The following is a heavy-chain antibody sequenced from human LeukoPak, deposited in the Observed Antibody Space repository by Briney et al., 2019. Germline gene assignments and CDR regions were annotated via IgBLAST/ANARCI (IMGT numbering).Heavy chain of an antibody. CDR3: TSGITS. CDR2: XXXXAXXXXX. V-gene: IGHV3-73*01. J-gene: IGHJ5*02. D-gene: IGHD3-3*01. CDR1: GFTFSXXT. Sequence: GGSXRLSCAASGFTFSXXTXXXVRQXXXXXLXXVXXXXXXAXXXXXXYAXXVXXXXXXXRDDSKNTAYLQMNSLKTEDTAVYYCTSGITSWGQGTLVTVSS.